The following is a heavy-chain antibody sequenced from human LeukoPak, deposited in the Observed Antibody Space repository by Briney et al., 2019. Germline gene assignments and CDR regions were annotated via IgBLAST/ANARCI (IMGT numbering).Heavy chain of an antibody. J-gene: IGHJ4*02. CDR3: ARASYDFWSGRDLFDY. D-gene: IGHD3-3*01. CDR1: GGAFSGYY. Sequence: SETLSLTCAVYGGAFSGYYWSWIRQPPGKGLEWIGEINHSGSTNYNPSLKSRVTISVDTSKNQFSLKLSSVTAADTAAYYCARASYDFWSGRDLFDYWGQGTLVTVSS. V-gene: IGHV4-34*01. CDR2: INHSGST.